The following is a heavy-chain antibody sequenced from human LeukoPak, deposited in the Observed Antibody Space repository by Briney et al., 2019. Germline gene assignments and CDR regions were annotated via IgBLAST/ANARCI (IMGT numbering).Heavy chain of an antibody. CDR2: INPNGGGT. V-gene: IGHV1-2*02. D-gene: IGHD3-22*01. CDR3: ARGMIAVAGNDY. J-gene: IGHJ4*02. Sequence: ASVKVSCKASGYTFTGYYMHWVRQAPGQGLEWMGWINPNGGGTNYAQKFQGRVTMTRNTSISTAYMELSSLRSEDTAVYYCARGMIAVAGNDYWGQGTLVTVSS. CDR1: GYTFTGYY.